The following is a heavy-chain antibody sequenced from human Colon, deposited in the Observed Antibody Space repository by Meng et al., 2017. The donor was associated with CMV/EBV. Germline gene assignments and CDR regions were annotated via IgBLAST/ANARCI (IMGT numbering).Heavy chain of an antibody. J-gene: IGHJ4*02. Sequence: GESLKISCSASGFNFSTYSMAWVRQAPGKGLEWVSSIARIGNYITYADSVKGRFTVSRDNAKNSLFLQMSSLGAEDTAFYYCATIGYSFGFTNWGQGTLVTVPQ. D-gene: IGHD5-12*01. CDR2: IARIGNYI. CDR3: ATIGYSFGFTN. CDR1: GFNFSTYS. V-gene: IGHV3-21*01.